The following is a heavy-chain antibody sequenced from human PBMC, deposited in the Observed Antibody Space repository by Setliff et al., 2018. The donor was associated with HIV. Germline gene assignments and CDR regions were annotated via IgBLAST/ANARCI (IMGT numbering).Heavy chain of an antibody. D-gene: IGHD3-10*01. V-gene: IGHV1-8*03. J-gene: IGHJ4*02. CDR2: MNPNSGNT. CDR1: GYTFTSYD. CDR3: ARTEAYNNYEDY. Sequence: ASVKVSCKASGYTFTSYDINWVRQATGQGLEWMGWMNPNSGNTGYAQKFQGRVTITRNTSISTAYMELSSLRSEDTAVYYCARTEAYNNYEDYWGQGTQVTVSS.